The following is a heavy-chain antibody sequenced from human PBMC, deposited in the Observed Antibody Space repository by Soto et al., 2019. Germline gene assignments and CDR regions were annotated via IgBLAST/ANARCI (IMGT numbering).Heavy chain of an antibody. V-gene: IGHV4-59*08. CDR3: ARHNYGSGSTYFDY. CDR2: IYYSGST. Sequence: PSETLSLTCTVSGGSISSSYWSWIRQPPGKGLEWIGYIYYSGSTNYSPSLKSRVTISVDTSKNQFSLKLNSMTAADTAVYYCARHNYGSGSTYFDYWGQGTLVTVSS. CDR1: GGSISSSY. J-gene: IGHJ4*02. D-gene: IGHD3-10*01.